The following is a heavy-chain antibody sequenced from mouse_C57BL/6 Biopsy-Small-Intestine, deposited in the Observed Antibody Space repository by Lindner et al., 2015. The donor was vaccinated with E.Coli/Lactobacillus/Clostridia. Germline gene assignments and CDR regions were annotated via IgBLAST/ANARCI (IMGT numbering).Heavy chain of an antibody. D-gene: IGHD2-13*01. V-gene: IGHV1-4*01. CDR1: AYTFSSYA. Sequence: SVKVSCKASAYTFSSYAINWVRQAPGQGLEWLGWISGYNGETIYAQKFQGRVTMTTDTSTSTAYTELRSLRSDDTAVYYCARDLEGQIVVVTAISHYGMDVWGQGTTVTVSS. J-gene: IGHJ1*01. CDR3: ARDLEGQIVVVTAISHYGMDV. CDR2: ISGYNGET.